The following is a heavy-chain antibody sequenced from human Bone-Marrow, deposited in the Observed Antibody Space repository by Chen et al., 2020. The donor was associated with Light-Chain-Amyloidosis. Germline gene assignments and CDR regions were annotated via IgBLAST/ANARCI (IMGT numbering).Heavy chain of an antibody. D-gene: IGHD1-1*01. CDR3: AKRPPYPSIYGMDV. J-gene: IGHJ6*02. V-gene: IGHV3-74*02. Sequence: EVQLVASGGGLVQPGGSLRLSCAASGFTFSKYWMHWVRQAPGKGPVWVSRLNEDGSVVTYADSVQGRFTISRDNSKNTLYLQMNSLRAEDTAVYYCAKRPPYPSIYGMDVWGQGTTVTVSS. CDR1: GFTFSKYW. CDR2: LNEDGSVV.